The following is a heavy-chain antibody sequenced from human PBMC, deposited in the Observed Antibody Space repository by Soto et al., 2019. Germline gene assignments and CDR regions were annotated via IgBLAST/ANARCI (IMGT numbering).Heavy chain of an antibody. Sequence: EVQLVESGGGLVQPGGSLRLSCAASGFTFSSYWMSWVRQAPGKGLEWVANIKQDGSEKYYVDSVKGRFTISRDNAKNSLNLQMNSLRAEDTAVYYCARVTDCYESSGYFDYWGQGTLVTVSS. CDR1: GFTFSSYW. CDR3: ARVTDCYESSGYFDY. D-gene: IGHD3-22*01. J-gene: IGHJ4*02. CDR2: IKQDGSEK. V-gene: IGHV3-7*01.